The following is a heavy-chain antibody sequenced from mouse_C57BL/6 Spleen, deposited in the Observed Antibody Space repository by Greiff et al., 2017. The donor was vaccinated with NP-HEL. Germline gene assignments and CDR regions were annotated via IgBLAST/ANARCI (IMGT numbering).Heavy chain of an antibody. CDR2: ISTYYGDA. CDR1: GYTFTDYA. CDR3: ARGYYGSSGDYYAMDY. Sequence: QVHVKQSGPELVRPGVSVKISCKGSGYTFTDYAMHWVKQSHAKSLEWIGVISTYYGDASYNQKFKDKATMTVDKSSSTAYMQLSSLTSEDSAVYFCARGYYGSSGDYYAMDYWGQGTSVTVSS. D-gene: IGHD1-1*01. V-gene: IGHV1-67*01. J-gene: IGHJ4*01.